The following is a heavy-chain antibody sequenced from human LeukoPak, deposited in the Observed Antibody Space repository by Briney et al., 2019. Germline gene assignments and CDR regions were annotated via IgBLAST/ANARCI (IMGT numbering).Heavy chain of an antibody. J-gene: IGHJ4*02. CDR1: GFTFSSYA. Sequence: GGSLRLSCAASGFTFSSYAMNWVRQAPGKGLEWVSSITSSGDATYYADSVKGRFTISRDNSKNTVYLQMNSLRAEDTAVYYCAKASGYSYGKYFFDSWGQGALVTVSS. V-gene: IGHV3-23*01. CDR3: AKASGYSYGKYFFDS. CDR2: ITSSGDAT. D-gene: IGHD5-18*01.